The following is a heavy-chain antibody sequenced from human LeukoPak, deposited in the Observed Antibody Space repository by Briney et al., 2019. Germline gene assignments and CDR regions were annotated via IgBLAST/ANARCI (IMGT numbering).Heavy chain of an antibody. D-gene: IGHD6-13*01. Sequence: GGSLRLSCAGSGFTFSSYWMSWVRQAPGKGLEWVANIKQDGSEKYYVDSVKGRFTISRDNAKNSLYLQMNSLRAEDTAVYYCARESSSWYFDYWGQGTLVTVSS. CDR3: ARESSSWYFDY. V-gene: IGHV3-7*05. CDR1: GFTFSSYW. CDR2: IKQDGSEK. J-gene: IGHJ4*02.